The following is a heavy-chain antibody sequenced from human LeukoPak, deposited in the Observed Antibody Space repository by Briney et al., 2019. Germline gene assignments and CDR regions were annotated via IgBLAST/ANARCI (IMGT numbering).Heavy chain of an antibody. CDR1: GFSFNNYP. D-gene: IGHD3-10*01. V-gene: IGHV3-48*03. J-gene: IGHJ4*02. Sequence: GGSLRLSCVGTGFSFNNYPMNWVRQAPGKGLEWVSHISRDGSTESTVDAPRGRFATSRDNAKNTVFLLINCLRVEDTAVYYCARDSVDGPFVISLDLWGQGALVTVSS. CDR3: ARDSVDGPFVISLDL. CDR2: ISRDGSTE.